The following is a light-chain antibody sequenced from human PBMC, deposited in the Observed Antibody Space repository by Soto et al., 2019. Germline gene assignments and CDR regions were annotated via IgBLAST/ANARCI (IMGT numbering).Light chain of an antibody. CDR3: QQYTTPPFT. V-gene: IGKV3-20*01. J-gene: IGKJ3*01. CDR2: GAS. Sequence: EIVLTQSPGTLYLSPGERATLYCRASQSVGSNYLAWYQQKPGQAPRVLIYGASSRATGIPDRFSGSGSGADFTLTISRLEPEDFAVYYCQQYTTPPFTFGPGTKVDIK. CDR1: QSVGSNY.